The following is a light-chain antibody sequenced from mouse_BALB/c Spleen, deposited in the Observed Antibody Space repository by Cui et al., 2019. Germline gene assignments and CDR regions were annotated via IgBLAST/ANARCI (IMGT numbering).Light chain of an antibody. CDR3: QQYSSYPT. Sequence: DIVMTQSHKFMSTSVGDRVSITCTASQDVGTAVAWYQQKPGQSPKLLIYWASTRHTGVPDRFTGSGSGTDFTLTISNVQSEDLADYFCQQYSSYPTFGGGTKLEIK. CDR1: QDVGTA. J-gene: IGKJ2*01. V-gene: IGKV6-23*01. CDR2: WAS.